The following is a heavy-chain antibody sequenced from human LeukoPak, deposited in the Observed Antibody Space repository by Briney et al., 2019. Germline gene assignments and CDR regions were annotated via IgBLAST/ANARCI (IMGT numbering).Heavy chain of an antibody. CDR1: GFTFSSYS. V-gene: IGHV3-48*04. CDR3: AKYSGSYFSYYYYMDV. Sequence: GGSLRLSCAASGFTFSSYSMNWVRQAPGKGLEWVSYISSSSSTIYYADSVKGRFTISRDNAKNSLYLQMNSLRAEDTAVYYCAKYSGSYFSYYYYMDVWGKGTTVTVSS. D-gene: IGHD1-26*01. J-gene: IGHJ6*03. CDR2: ISSSSSTI.